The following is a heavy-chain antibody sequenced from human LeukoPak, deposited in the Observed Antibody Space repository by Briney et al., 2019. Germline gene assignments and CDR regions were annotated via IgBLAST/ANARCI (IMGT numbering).Heavy chain of an antibody. CDR3: ATQSLRYFDWLGEYFQH. D-gene: IGHD3-9*01. V-gene: IGHV4-39*01. CDR2: IYYSGST. Sequence: SETLSLTCTVSGGSISSSSYYWGWIRQPPGKGLEWIGSIYYSGSTYYNPSLKSRVTISVDTSKNQFSLKLSSVTAADTSVYYCATQSLRYFDWLGEYFQHRGQGTLVTVSS. J-gene: IGHJ1*01. CDR1: GGSISSSSYY.